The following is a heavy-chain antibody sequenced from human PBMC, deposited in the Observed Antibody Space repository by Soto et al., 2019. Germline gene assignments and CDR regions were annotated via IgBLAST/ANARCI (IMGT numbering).Heavy chain of an antibody. CDR2: IWYDGSDK. V-gene: IGHV3-33*01. D-gene: IGHD5-12*01. J-gene: IGHJ4*02. Sequence: GGSLRLACEASGFTFSSYGMHWVRQAPGKGLEWVAVIWYDGSDKYNAESVKGRFTIPRDNSKNTLYLQMNSLRAEDTAVYYCARDGRGDEYWGQGTLVTVSS. CDR1: GFTFSSYG. CDR3: ARDGRGDEY.